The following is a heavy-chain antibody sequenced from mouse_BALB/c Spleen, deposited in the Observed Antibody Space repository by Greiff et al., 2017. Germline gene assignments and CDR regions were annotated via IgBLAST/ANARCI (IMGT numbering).Heavy chain of an antibody. D-gene: IGHD1-1*01. CDR1: GFTFSDYG. J-gene: IGHJ3*01. CDR3: ATYYGSRWVAY. V-gene: IGHV5-15*02. Sequence: EVKLVESGGGLVQPGGSRKLSCAASGFTFSDYGMAWVRQAPGKGPEWVAFISNLAYSIYYADTVTGRFTISRENAKNTLYLDMSSLRSEDTAMYYWATYYGSRWVAYWGQGTLVTVSA. CDR2: ISNLAYSI.